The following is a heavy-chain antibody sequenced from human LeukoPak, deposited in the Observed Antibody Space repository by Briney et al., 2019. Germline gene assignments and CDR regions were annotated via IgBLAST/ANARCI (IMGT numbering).Heavy chain of an antibody. V-gene: IGHV1-18*01. CDR3: ARGPVGATYYARPIYNWFDP. CDR2: ISAYNGNT. Sequence: ASVKVSCKASGYTFTSYGISWVRQAPGQGLEWMGWISAYNGNTNYAQKLQGRVTMTTDTSTSTAYMELRSLRSEDTAVYYCARGPVGATYYARPIYNWFDPWGQGTLVTVSS. CDR1: GYTFTSYG. J-gene: IGHJ5*02. D-gene: IGHD1-26*01.